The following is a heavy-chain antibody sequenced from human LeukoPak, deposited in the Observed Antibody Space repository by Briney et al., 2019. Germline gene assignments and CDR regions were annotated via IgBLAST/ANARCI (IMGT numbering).Heavy chain of an antibody. J-gene: IGHJ5*02. D-gene: IGHD6-6*01. CDR2: ISGSGGST. CDR1: GFTFSSYA. CDR3: APSTEYSSSLGA. V-gene: IGHV3-23*01. Sequence: GGSLRLSCAASGFTFSSYAMSWVRQAPGKGLEWVSAISGSGGSTYYADSVKGRFTISRDNSKNTLYLQMNSLRAEDTAVYYCAPSTEYSSSLGAWGQGTLVTVSS.